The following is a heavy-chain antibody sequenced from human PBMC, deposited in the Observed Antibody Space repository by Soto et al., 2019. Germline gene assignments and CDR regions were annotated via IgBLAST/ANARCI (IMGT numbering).Heavy chain of an antibody. D-gene: IGHD6-19*01. J-gene: IGHJ6*02. Sequence: QVQLVQSGAEVKKPGASVTVSCKTSGYTFSNYGINWVRQAPGQGLEGMGGISGYNGNTNYAQTVQGRVTMTTDTSTGTVYMELRSLKSDATAIYYCSRFIMVGGWFDPNYYHGVDVWGQGTTVTVSS. CDR2: ISGYNGNT. CDR1: GYTFSNYG. CDR3: SRFIMVGGWFDPNYYHGVDV. V-gene: IGHV1-18*01.